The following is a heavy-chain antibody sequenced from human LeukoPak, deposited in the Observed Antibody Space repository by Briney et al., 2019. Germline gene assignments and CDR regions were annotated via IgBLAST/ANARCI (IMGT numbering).Heavy chain of an antibody. V-gene: IGHV1-8*01. CDR3: ARDAYSSGWNYYFDY. J-gene: IGHJ4*02. D-gene: IGHD6-19*01. Sequence: VASVTVSCKASGYTFTTHDINWVRQATGQGLEWLGWMSPNSGDTGYAQKFQGRVTMTSDSSISTAYMELSSLRSEDTAMYYCARDAYSSGWNYYFDYWGQGTLVTVSS. CDR2: MSPNSGDT. CDR1: GYTFTTHD.